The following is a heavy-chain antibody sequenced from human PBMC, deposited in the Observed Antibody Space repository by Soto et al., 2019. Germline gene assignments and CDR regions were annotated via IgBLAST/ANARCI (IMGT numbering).Heavy chain of an antibody. J-gene: IGHJ6*02. Sequence: EMQLLESGGGLVQPGGSLRLSCAASGFTFSSYAMSWVRQAPGKGLEWVSAISGSGGSTYYADSVKGRFTISRDNSKNTLYLQMNSLRAEDTAVYYATGYCSSTSCYIDYYYYYGMDVWGQGTTVTVSS. V-gene: IGHV3-23*01. D-gene: IGHD2-2*02. CDR3: TGYCSSTSCYIDYYYYYGMDV. CDR2: ISGSGGST. CDR1: GFTFSSYA.